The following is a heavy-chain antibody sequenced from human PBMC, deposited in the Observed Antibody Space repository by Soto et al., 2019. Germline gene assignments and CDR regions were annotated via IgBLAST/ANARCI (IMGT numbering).Heavy chain of an antibody. Sequence: SETLSLTCAVYGGSFSGYYWSWIRQPPGTGLEWIGEINHSGSTNHNPSLKSRVTISVDTSKNQFSLKLSSVTAADTAVYYCARRLRRDGSLFDYWGQGTLVTVSS. CDR1: GGSFSGYY. CDR3: ARRLRRDGSLFDY. D-gene: IGHD5-12*01. J-gene: IGHJ4*02. CDR2: INHSGST. V-gene: IGHV4-34*01.